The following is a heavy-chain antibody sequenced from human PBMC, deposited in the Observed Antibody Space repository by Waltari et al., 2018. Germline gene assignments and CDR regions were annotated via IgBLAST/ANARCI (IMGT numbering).Heavy chain of an antibody. J-gene: IGHJ4*02. CDR3: ARHANYYDSSGYYPVY. CDR1: GYSFTSYW. D-gene: IGHD3-22*01. Sequence: EVQLVQSGAEVKKPGESLKISCKGSGYSFTSYWIGWVRQMPGKGLEWMGIIYPGDSDTRYSPSFQGQVTISADKSISTAYLQWSSPKASDTAMYYCARHANYYDSSGYYPVYWGQGTLVTVSS. CDR2: IYPGDSDT. V-gene: IGHV5-51*01.